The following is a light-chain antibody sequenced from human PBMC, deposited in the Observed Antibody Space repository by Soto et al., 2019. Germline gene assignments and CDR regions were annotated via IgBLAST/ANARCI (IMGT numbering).Light chain of an antibody. CDR1: QSVSSN. J-gene: IGKJ5*01. Sequence: ILLTQSPATLAVSPVEIATLSFSASQSVSSNLAWYQQKPGQPPRLLIYGASSRATGIPDRFSGSGSGTDFTFTISRLEPEDFAVFYCQHYDSLPITFGQGTRLEIK. CDR2: GAS. V-gene: IGKV3-20*01. CDR3: QHYDSLPIT.